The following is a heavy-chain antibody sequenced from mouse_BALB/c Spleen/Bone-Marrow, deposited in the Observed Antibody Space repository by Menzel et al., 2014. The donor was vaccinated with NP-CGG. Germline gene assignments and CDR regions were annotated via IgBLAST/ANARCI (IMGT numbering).Heavy chain of an antibody. V-gene: IGHV14-3*02. CDR3: ARGGNWRTMDY. CDR2: IDPANGDT. CDR1: GFNIKDTY. Sequence: EVQGVESGTDLVKPGASIMLSCTASGFNIKDTYMHWVRQRPEQGLEWIGRIDPANGDTKYDPKFQGKATITADTSSNTAYLQLSSLTSEDTAVYYCARGGNWRTMDYWGQGTSVTVSS. D-gene: IGHD2-1*01. J-gene: IGHJ4*01.